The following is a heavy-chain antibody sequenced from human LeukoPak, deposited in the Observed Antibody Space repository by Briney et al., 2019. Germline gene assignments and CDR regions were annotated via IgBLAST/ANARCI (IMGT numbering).Heavy chain of an antibody. D-gene: IGHD5-18*01. Sequence: SETLSLTCTVSGGPISSYYWSWIRQPPGKGLEWIGYIYYSGSTNYNPSLKSRVTISVDTSKNQFSLKLSSVTAADTAVYYCARGRGYSYGSSVYYYGMDVWGQGTTVTVSS. CDR1: GGPISSYY. V-gene: IGHV4-59*01. CDR3: ARGRGYSYGSSVYYYGMDV. J-gene: IGHJ6*02. CDR2: IYYSGST.